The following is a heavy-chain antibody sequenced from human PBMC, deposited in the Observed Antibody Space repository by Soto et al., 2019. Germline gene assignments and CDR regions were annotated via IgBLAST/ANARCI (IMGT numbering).Heavy chain of an antibody. D-gene: IGHD6-19*01. V-gene: IGHV1-69*01. CDR3: AREVLQWLVRDYYYGMDV. CDR2: IIPIFGTA. J-gene: IGHJ6*02. Sequence: VKVSCKASGGTFSSYAISWVRQAPGQGLEWMGGIIPIFGTANYAQKFQGRVTITADESTSTAYMELSSLRSEDTAVYYCAREVLQWLVRDYYYGMDVWGQGTTVTVSS. CDR1: GGTFSSYA.